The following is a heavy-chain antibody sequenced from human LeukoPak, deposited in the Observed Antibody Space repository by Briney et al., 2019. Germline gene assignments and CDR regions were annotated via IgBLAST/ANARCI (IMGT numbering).Heavy chain of an antibody. D-gene: IGHD2-2*01. Sequence: PGGSLRLSCAASGFTFSSYWMTWVRQAPGKGLEWVANIKQDGSEKYYVDSVKGRFTISRDNAKNSLYLQMNSLRAEDTAVYYCARDRRCSTSCYYFDYWGQGTLVTVSS. V-gene: IGHV3-7*04. CDR3: ARDRRCSTSCYYFDY. CDR1: GFTFSSYW. J-gene: IGHJ4*02. CDR2: IKQDGSEK.